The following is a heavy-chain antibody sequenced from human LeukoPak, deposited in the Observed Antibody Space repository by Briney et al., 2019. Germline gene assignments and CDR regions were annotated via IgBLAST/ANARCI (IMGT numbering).Heavy chain of an antibody. CDR1: GFTFSSYW. CDR2: INSDGSST. CDR3: ARDGIAVAGDYYYYMDV. Sequence: GGSLRLSCAASGFTFSSYWMHWVRHAPGKGLVWVSRINSDGSSTSYADSVKGRFTISRDNAKNTLYLQMNSLRAEDTAVYYCARDGIAVAGDYYYYMDVWDKGTTVTVSS. D-gene: IGHD6-19*01. J-gene: IGHJ6*03. V-gene: IGHV3-74*01.